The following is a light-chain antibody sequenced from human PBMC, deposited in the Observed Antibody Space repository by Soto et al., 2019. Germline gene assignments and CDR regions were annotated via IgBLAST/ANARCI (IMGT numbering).Light chain of an antibody. CDR3: QHYYSSLSLT. J-gene: IGKJ4*01. CDR1: QSVSSSY. Sequence: EIVLTQSPGTLSLSPGERATLSCRASQSVSSSYLAWYQQKPGQAPRLLIYGASSRATGIPDRFSGSGSGTDFSLTISRLEPEDVSVFYCQHYYSSLSLTFGGGTEVEIK. CDR2: GAS. V-gene: IGKV3-20*01.